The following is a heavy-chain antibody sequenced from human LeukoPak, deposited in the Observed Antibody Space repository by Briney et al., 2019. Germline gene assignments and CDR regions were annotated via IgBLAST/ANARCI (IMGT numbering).Heavy chain of an antibody. J-gene: IGHJ5*02. CDR1: GYTFTSYA. Sequence: ASVKVSCKASGYTFTSYAMNWVRQAPGQGLEWMGWINTNTGNPTYAQGFTGRFVFSLDTSVSTAYLQISSLKAEDTAVYYCAGDDSSGYYNWFDPWGQGTLVTVSS. CDR2: INTNTGNP. V-gene: IGHV7-4-1*02. CDR3: AGDDSSGYYNWFDP. D-gene: IGHD3-22*01.